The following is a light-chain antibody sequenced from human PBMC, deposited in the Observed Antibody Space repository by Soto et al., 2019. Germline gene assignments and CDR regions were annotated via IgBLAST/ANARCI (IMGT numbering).Light chain of an antibody. CDR1: QSASSSY. V-gene: IGKV3-20*01. J-gene: IGKJ5*01. CDR2: GAS. Sequence: EIVLTQSPGTLSLSPGERATLSCRASQSASSSYLAWYQQKPAQAPRLLIYGASSRATGTPDRFSGSGSGTDFTLTISRLEPEDFAVYYCQQYGSSFPITFGQGTRLEIK. CDR3: QQYGSSFPIT.